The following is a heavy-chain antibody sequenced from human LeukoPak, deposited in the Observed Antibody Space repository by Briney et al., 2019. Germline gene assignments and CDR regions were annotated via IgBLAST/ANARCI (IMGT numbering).Heavy chain of an antibody. Sequence: ASVKVSCKASGYTFTSYGISWVRQAPGQGLEWMGWISAYNGNTNYAQKLQGRVTMTTDTSTSTAYMELRSLRSDDTAVYCCARDREVLWFGESPDYWGQGTLVTVSS. V-gene: IGHV1-18*01. CDR1: GYTFTSYG. CDR3: ARDREVLWFGESPDY. J-gene: IGHJ4*02. D-gene: IGHD3-10*01. CDR2: ISAYNGNT.